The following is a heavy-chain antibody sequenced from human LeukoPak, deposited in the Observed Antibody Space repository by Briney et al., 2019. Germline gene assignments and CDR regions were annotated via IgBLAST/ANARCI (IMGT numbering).Heavy chain of an antibody. V-gene: IGHV3-48*03. J-gene: IGHJ4*02. CDR1: GFTFSSYE. CDR2: ISSTGSTL. Sequence: PGGSLRLSCGASGFTFSSYEMNWVRQAPGKGLEWVSYISSTGSTLYYADSLKGRFTISRDNAKNSQYLQMNSLRAEDTAVYYCARSRWGSSGYYLDYWGQGTLVTVSS. D-gene: IGHD3-22*01. CDR3: ARSRWGSSGYYLDY.